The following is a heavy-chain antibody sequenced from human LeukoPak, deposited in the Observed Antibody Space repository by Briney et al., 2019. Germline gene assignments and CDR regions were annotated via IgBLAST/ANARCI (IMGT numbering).Heavy chain of an antibody. CDR3: ETYQERTGTTLPPGY. CDR1: GFTFSDYY. D-gene: IGHD1-1*01. CDR2: ISSSGSTI. V-gene: IGHV3-11*01. Sequence: GGSLRLSCAASGFTFSDYYMSWIRQAPGKGLEWVSYISSSGSTIYYADSVKGRFTISRDNAKNSLYLQMNSLRAEDTAVYYCETYQERTGTTLPPGYWGQGTLVTVSS. J-gene: IGHJ4*02.